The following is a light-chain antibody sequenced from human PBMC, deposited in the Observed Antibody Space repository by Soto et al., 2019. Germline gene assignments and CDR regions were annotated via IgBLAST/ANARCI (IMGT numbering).Light chain of an antibody. CDR2: QTS. J-gene: IGKJ1*01. CDR3: HQRQSWPRT. CDR1: QYINTR. V-gene: IGKV3-11*01. Sequence: EIVLTQSPATLSSFPGDRVTLSCRASQYINTRLAWYQHRPGQARRLLIYQTSIRAAGIPARFSASGSGTDFTLTISDVQPEDFALYYCHQRQSWPRTFGQGTKVDIK.